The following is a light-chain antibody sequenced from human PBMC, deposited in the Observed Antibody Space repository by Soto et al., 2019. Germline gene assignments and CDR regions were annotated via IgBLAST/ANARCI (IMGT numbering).Light chain of an antibody. Sequence: VYTLSPGPLSLSPGQRATLSCRASQSVSSSYLAWYRRKPGQAPGLRISGASIMASGVPYRVRCCGSWSGFKHTIGRVEPEGFVVYYRQQYGSSPVTIGHGTRLEIK. J-gene: IGKJ5*01. CDR3: QQYGSSPVT. V-gene: IGKV3-20*01. CDR1: QSVSSSY. CDR2: GAS.